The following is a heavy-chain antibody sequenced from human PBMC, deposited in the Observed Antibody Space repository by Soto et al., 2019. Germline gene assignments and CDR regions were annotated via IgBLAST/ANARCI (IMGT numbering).Heavy chain of an antibody. CDR2: IKQDGSEK. CDR3: AREIVYDFWSGPHNFDY. CDR1: GFTFSSYW. D-gene: IGHD3-3*01. V-gene: IGHV3-7*01. Sequence: GGSLRLSCAASGFTFSSYWMSWVRQAPGKGLEWVANIKQDGSEKYYVDSVKGRFTISRDNAKNSLYLQMNSLRAEDTAVYYCAREIVYDFWSGPHNFDYWGQGTLVTVSS. J-gene: IGHJ4*02.